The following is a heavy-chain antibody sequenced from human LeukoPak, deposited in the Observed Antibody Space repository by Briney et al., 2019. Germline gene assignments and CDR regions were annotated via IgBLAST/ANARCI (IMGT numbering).Heavy chain of an antibody. J-gene: IGHJ4*02. CDR1: GFIFSSYS. CDR2: ISSSSSYI. CDR3: ARDPTKTIAVAAFDY. D-gene: IGHD6-19*01. Sequence: GGSLRLSCAASGFIFSSYSMNWVRQAPGKGLEWVSSISSSSSYIYYADSVKGRFTISRDNAKNSLYLQMNSLRAEDTAVYYCARDPTKTIAVAAFDYWGQGTLVTVSS. V-gene: IGHV3-21*01.